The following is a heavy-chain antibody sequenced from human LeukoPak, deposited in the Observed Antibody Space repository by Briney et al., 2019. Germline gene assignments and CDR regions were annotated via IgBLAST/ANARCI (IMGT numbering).Heavy chain of an antibody. CDR1: GGSISSGGYS. CDR3: ARGGDYAWFDP. D-gene: IGHD4-17*01. V-gene: IGHV4-30-2*01. Sequence: PSQTLSLTCAVSGGSISSGGYSWSWIRQPPGTGLEWIGYIYHSGSTYYNPPLKSRVTISVDRSKNQFSLKLSSVTAADTAVYYCARGGDYAWFDPWGQGTLVTVSS. CDR2: IYHSGST. J-gene: IGHJ5*02.